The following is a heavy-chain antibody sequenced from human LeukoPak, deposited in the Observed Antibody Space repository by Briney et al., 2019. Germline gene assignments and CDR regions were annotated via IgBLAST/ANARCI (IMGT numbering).Heavy chain of an antibody. CDR2: ISAPGDNT. CDR1: GFTFGSYA. Sequence: PGGSLRLSCAASGFTFGSYAMSWVRQAPGKGLEWVSGISAPGDNTYYADSVKGRLTISRDNSKNTLYLQMNSLRAEDTAVYYCAKGAAPFDYWGQGTLVTVSS. CDR3: AKGAAPFDY. V-gene: IGHV3-23*01. J-gene: IGHJ4*02. D-gene: IGHD3-16*01.